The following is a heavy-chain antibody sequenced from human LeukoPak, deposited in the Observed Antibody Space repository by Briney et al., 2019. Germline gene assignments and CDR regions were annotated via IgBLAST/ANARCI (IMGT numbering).Heavy chain of an antibody. J-gene: IGHJ4*02. CDR2: ISSSSSYI. V-gene: IGHV3-21*01. Sequence: GGSLRLSCAASGFTFSSYSMNWVRQAPGKGLEWVSSISSSSSYIYYADSVKGRFTIPRDNAKNSLYLQMNSLRAEDTAVYYCARAYGSGSPPLYYFDYWGQGTLVTVSS. CDR1: GFTFSSYS. CDR3: ARAYGSGSPPLYYFDY. D-gene: IGHD3-10*01.